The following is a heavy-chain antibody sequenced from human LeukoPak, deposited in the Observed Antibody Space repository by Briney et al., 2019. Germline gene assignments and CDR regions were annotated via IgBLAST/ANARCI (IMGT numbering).Heavy chain of an antibody. V-gene: IGHV3-43*02. CDR1: GFTFGDSA. CDR2: ISADGATT. D-gene: IGHD4-23*01. Sequence: GGSLRLSCAASGFTFGDSAMHWVRQAPGKSLEWVSLISADGATTYYADSVKGRFTFSRDNSEESLSLQMNSLRTEDTAFYYCAKDAYDYGGNSLDYWGQGTLVTVSS. J-gene: IGHJ4*02. CDR3: AKDAYDYGGNSLDY.